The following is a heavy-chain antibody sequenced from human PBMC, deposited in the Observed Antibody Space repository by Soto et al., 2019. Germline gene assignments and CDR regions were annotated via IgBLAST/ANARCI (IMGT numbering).Heavy chain of an antibody. D-gene: IGHD2-15*01. V-gene: IGHV4-31*03. Sequence: KTSETLSLTCTVSGVSISSGGYYWSWIRQHPGKGLEWIGNIYYSGRTYYNPSLKSRVILSVDTSKNHFSLTLRSVTAADSAMYYWASGTGGHSKNY. CDR1: GVSISSGGYY. CDR3: ASGTGGHSKNY. CDR2: IYYSGRT. J-gene: IGHJ6*01.